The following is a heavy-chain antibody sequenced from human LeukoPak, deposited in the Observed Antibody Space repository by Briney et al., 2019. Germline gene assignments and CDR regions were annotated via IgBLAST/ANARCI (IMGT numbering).Heavy chain of an antibody. CDR1: GFTFSNYA. V-gene: IGHV3-23*01. Sequence: GGSLRLSCAASGFTFSNYAMNWVRQAPGKGLEWVSTISGVGDSTYYAESVKGRFTMSRDNSKNTVYLQMNSLRAEDTAVYYCAKDVTVVTPRDLFDYWGQGTLVTVSS. J-gene: IGHJ4*02. CDR2: ISGVGDST. CDR3: AKDVTVVTPRDLFDY. D-gene: IGHD4-23*01.